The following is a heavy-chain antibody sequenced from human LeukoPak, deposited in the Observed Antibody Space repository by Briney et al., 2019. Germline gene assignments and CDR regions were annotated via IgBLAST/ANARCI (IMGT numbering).Heavy chain of an antibody. CDR3: TTDEFYYGSGSETINYMDV. Sequence: GSLRLSCAASGFTFSNAWMSWVRQAPGKGLEWVGRIKSKTDGGTTDYAAPVKGRFTISRDDSKNTLYLQMNSLKTEDTAVYYCTTDEFYYGSGSETINYMDVWGKGTTVTVSS. V-gene: IGHV3-15*01. CDR2: IKSKTDGGTT. CDR1: GFTFSNAW. J-gene: IGHJ6*03. D-gene: IGHD3-10*01.